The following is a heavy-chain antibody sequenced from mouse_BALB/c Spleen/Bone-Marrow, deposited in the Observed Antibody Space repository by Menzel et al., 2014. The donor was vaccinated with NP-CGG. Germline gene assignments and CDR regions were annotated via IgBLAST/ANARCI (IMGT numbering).Heavy chain of an antibody. J-gene: IGHJ3*01. Sequence: EVQLVESGGGLVQPGGSLKLSCAASGFDFSGFWMGWVRQAPGKGLEWIGGINPDSSTISYTPSLKDRFIISRDNAKNTLYLQMSKVRSEDTALYYCARLGYYGGFAYWGQGTLVTVSA. CDR3: ARLGYYGGFAY. CDR1: GFDFSGFW. CDR2: INPDSSTI. D-gene: IGHD2-3*01. V-gene: IGHV4-1*02.